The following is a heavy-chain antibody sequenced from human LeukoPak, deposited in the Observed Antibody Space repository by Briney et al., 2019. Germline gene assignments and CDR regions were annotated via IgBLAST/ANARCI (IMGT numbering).Heavy chain of an antibody. V-gene: IGHV3-74*01. CDR3: VRLGGNYEY. J-gene: IGHJ4*02. Sequence: PGGSLRLSCAASGLPFSSYWMHWVRQAPGEGLVWVSVIIPDGSNTTYADSVKGRFTISKDNAKNTLYLQMNSLGAEDTAIYYCVRLGGNYEYWGQGTLVTVSS. D-gene: IGHD1-26*01. CDR2: IIPDGSNT. CDR1: GLPFSSYW.